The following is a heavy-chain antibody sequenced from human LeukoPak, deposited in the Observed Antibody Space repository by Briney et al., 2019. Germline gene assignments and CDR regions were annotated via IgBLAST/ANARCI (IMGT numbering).Heavy chain of an antibody. D-gene: IGHD3-22*01. V-gene: IGHV1-2*06. CDR3: ARAGYYDTSGYYHPFDY. CDR1: GYTFTGYY. CDR2: VYPNRSGT. J-gene: IGHJ4*02. Sequence: ASVKVSCKASGYTFTGYYIHWVRQAPGQGVECMGRVYPNRSGTNYAQNFQGRVTMTRDTSISTAYMELSRLRSDDTAVYYCARAGYYDTSGYYHPFDYWGQGILVTVSS.